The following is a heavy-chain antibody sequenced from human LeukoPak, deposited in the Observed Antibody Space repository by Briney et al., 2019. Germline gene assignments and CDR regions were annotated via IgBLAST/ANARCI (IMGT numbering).Heavy chain of an antibody. CDR3: AKGIYSSGWSYFDY. D-gene: IGHD6-19*01. Sequence: EGSLRLSCAASGFTFSNSAMSWVRQAPGKGLEWVSTLSGSGITTYYADSVKGRFTISRDNSKNTLYLQMNSLRAEDTAVYYCAKGIYSSGWSYFDYWGHGTLVTVSS. J-gene: IGHJ4*01. V-gene: IGHV3-23*01. CDR2: LSGSGITT. CDR1: GFTFSNSA.